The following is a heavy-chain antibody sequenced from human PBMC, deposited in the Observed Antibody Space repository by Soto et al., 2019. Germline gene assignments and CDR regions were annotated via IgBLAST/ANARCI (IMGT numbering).Heavy chain of an antibody. V-gene: IGHV3-30*18. CDR2: ISYDGSNK. CDR3: AKVYYGHVLKRAYYYYGMDV. D-gene: IGHD4-17*01. CDR1: GFTFSSYG. J-gene: IGHJ6*02. Sequence: GGSLRLSCAASGFTFSSYGMHWVRQAPGKGLEWVAVISYDGSNKYYADSVKGRFTISRDNSKNTLYLQMNSLRAEDTAVYYCAKVYYGHVLKRAYYYYGMDVWGQGTTVTVSS.